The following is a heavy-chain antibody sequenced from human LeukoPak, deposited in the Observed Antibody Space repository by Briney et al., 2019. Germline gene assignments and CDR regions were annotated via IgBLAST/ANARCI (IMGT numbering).Heavy chain of an antibody. J-gene: IGHJ1*01. Sequence: PSETLSLTCTVSGGSISSGSYYWSWIRQPAGKGLEWIGRIYTSGSTNYNPSLKSRVTISVVTSKNQFSLKLSSVTAADTAVYYCARYAAKAEYFQHWGQGTLVTVSS. CDR2: IYTSGST. CDR1: GGSISSGSYY. D-gene: IGHD6-13*01. V-gene: IGHV4-61*02. CDR3: ARYAAKAEYFQH.